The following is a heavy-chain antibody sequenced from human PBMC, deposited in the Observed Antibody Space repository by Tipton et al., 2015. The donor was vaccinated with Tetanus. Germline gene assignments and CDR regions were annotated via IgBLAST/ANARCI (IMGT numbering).Heavy chain of an antibody. V-gene: IGHV4-34*01. D-gene: IGHD2-2*01. CDR3: ARRSYCSSSRCFDAFDL. J-gene: IGHJ3*01. CDR1: GFTLSRFG. CDR2: VHPRGST. Sequence: LRLSCEVSGFTLSRFGMNWVRQPPGKGLEWIGEVHPRGSTNYNPSLKSRVAISMDTSKNQISLKLSSVTAADTAVYYCARRSYCSSSRCFDAFDLWGQGTMVTVSS.